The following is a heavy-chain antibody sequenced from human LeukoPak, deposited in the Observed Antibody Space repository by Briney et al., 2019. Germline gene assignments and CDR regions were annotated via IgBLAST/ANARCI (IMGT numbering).Heavy chain of an antibody. J-gene: IGHJ6*02. CDR3: ARDWGVWFGELFNPPHHYYGMDV. CDR1: GGSISSYY. CDR2: IYYSGST. Sequence: PSETLSLTCTVSGGSISSYYWSWIRQPPGKGLEWIGYIYYSGSTNYNPSLKSRVTISVDTSKNQFSLKLSSVTAADTAVYYCARDWGVWFGELFNPPHHYYGMDVWGQGTTVTVSS. V-gene: IGHV4-59*01. D-gene: IGHD3-10*01.